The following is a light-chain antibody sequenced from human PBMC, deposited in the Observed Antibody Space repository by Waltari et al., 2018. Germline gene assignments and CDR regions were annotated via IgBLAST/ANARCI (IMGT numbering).Light chain of an antibody. CDR2: KAT. CDR3: ALYMGSGIWV. V-gene: IGLV8-61*01. Sequence: QTVVTQAPSLSVSPGGTVTLPCAVSSGSLSTTPYVTWYQQTPGQAPRTLVYKATARSSGVPDRFSGSILGNTAALTITGAQADDESDYYCALYMGSGIWVFGGGTRLTVL. CDR1: SGSLSTTPY. J-gene: IGLJ3*02.